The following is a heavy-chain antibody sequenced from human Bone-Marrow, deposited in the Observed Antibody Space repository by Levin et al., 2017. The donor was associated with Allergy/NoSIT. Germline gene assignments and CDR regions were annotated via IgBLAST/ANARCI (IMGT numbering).Heavy chain of an antibody. CDR1: GFTFSTYA. CDR3: ARGRTATRDFDY. Sequence: GGSLRLSCVASGFTFSTYAMSWVRQAPGKGLEWVSSFSGGGGTTYYADSVQGRFTISRDTSTNTLYLQMNNLRAEDTAVYYCARGRTATRDFDYWGQGILVTVSS. CDR2: FSGGGGTT. D-gene: IGHD1-1*01. J-gene: IGHJ4*02. V-gene: IGHV3-23*01.